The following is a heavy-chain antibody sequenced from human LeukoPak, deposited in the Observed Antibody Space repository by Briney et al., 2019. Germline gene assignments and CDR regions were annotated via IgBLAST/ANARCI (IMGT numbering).Heavy chain of an antibody. V-gene: IGHV5-51*01. D-gene: IGHD3-22*01. CDR1: GYIFSNYC. CDR2: IYPGDPET. J-gene: IGHJ3*02. CDR3: ARPVGYDSSGYPDAFDI. Sequence: GESLKISCQASGYIFSNYCIGWVRQMPGKGLEWMAIIYPGDPETKDSPSFQGQDTISVDNSISTTYLQWSSVKASVSAMYYCARPVGYDSSGYPDAFDIWGQGTMVTVSS.